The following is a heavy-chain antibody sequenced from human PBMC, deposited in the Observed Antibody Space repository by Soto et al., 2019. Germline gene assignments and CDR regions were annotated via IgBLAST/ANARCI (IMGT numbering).Heavy chain of an antibody. Sequence: PGGSLRLSCAASGFTFSDYYMSWIRQAPGKGLEWVSYISSSSSYTNYADSVKGRFTISRDNAKNSLYQQMNSLRAEDTAVYYCARDSTGTTPDYWGQGTLVTVSS. CDR3: ARDSTGTTPDY. CDR1: GFTFSDYY. CDR2: ISSSSSYT. J-gene: IGHJ4*02. D-gene: IGHD1-7*01. V-gene: IGHV3-11*06.